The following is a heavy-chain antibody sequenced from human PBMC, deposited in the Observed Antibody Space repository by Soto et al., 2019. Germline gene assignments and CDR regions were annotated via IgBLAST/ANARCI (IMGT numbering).Heavy chain of an antibody. Sequence: PGGSLSLSCSSSGFTFSNHWMSWIRQAPGKGLEWVANIKQDGSEKYYVDSVKGRFTISRDNAKNSLYLQMNSLRAEDTAVYYCAREGYCSSTSCYTPWRYYYYYGMDVWGQGTTVTVSS. J-gene: IGHJ6*02. D-gene: IGHD2-2*02. CDR2: IKQDGSEK. CDR1: GFTFSNHW. V-gene: IGHV3-7*03. CDR3: AREGYCSSTSCYTPWRYYYYYGMDV.